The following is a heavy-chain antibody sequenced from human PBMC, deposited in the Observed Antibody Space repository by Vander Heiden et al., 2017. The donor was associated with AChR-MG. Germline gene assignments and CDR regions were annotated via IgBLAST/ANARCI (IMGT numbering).Heavy chain of an antibody. CDR1: YY. CDR3: AREGGPDIVVVVAAEPFDY. J-gene: IGHJ4*02. CDR2: INPNSGGT. V-gene: IGHV1-2*06. D-gene: IGHD2-15*01. Sequence: YYMHWVRQAPGQGLEWMGRINPNSGGTNYAQKFQGRVTMTRDTSISTAYMELSRLRSDDTAVYYCAREGGPDIVVVVAAEPFDYWGQGTLVTVSS.